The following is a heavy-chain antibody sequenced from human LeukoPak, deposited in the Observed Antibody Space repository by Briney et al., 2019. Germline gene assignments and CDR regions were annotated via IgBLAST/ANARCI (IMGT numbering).Heavy chain of an antibody. J-gene: IGHJ4*02. CDR3: AKDMAVAGTGGFDY. V-gene: IGHV3-23*01. Sequence: HPGRSLRLSCAASGFTFSSYAMHWVRQAPGKGLEWVSAISGSGGSTYYADSVKGRFTISRDNSKNTLYLQMNSLRAEDTAVYYCAKDMAVAGTGGFDYWGQGTLVTVSS. D-gene: IGHD6-19*01. CDR2: ISGSGGST. CDR1: GFTFSSYA.